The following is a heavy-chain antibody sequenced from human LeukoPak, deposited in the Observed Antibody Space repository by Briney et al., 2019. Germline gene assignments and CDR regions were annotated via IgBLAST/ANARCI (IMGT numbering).Heavy chain of an antibody. D-gene: IGHD5-12*01. CDR1: GGSISSSSYY. Sequence: KSSETLSLTCTVSGGSISSSSYYWGWIRQPPGKGLEWIGSIYYSGSTYYNPSLKSRVTISVDTSKNQFSLKLSSVTAADTAVYYCARGRGYSGYENWFDPWGQGTLVTVSS. CDR2: IYYSGST. CDR3: ARGRGYSGYENWFDP. J-gene: IGHJ5*02. V-gene: IGHV4-39*01.